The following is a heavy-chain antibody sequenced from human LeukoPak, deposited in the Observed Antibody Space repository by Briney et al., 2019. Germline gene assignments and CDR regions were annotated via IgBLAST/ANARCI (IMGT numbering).Heavy chain of an antibody. CDR2: IYYNGRT. CDR3: ARDTPLYDILTGYASRVDAFDI. Sequence: PSETLSLTCTISSGSISSSSYYWGWIRQPPGKGLEWIGSIYYNGRTSYNLSLKSRVTISVDTSKNQFSLKLSSVTAADTAVYYCARDTPLYDILTGYASRVDAFDIWGQGTMVTVSS. V-gene: IGHV4-39*07. J-gene: IGHJ3*02. CDR1: SGSISSSSYY. D-gene: IGHD3-9*01.